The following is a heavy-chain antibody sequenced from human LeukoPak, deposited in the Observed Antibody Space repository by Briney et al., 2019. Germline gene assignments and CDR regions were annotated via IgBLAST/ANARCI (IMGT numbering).Heavy chain of an antibody. CDR2: VNPSGGST. CDR1: GYTFTSYY. J-gene: IGHJ6*03. V-gene: IGHV1-46*01. Sequence: ASVKVSCKASGYTFTSYYMHWVRQAPGQGLEWMGIVNPSGGSTSYAQKFQGRVTMTRDMSTSTVYMELSSLRSEDTAVYYCARDPTDSSDVCYYYYMDVWGKGTTVTVSS. D-gene: IGHD3-22*01. CDR3: ARDPTDSSDVCYYYYMDV.